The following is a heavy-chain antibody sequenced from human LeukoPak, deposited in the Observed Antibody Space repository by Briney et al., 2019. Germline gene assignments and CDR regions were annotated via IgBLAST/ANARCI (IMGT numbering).Heavy chain of an antibody. CDR2: ISVRGGTT. J-gene: IGHJ4*02. Sequence: GGSLSLSRAASRFTFSSYVMNWVPRAPRKGLEWVSAISVRGGTTSYVDSEKDRFTNSRNSSKNTLYQQINSLRAEDTAVYYCAKGTNRKVVTTGSEDYWGQGNLVTVSS. V-gene: IGHV3-23*01. D-gene: IGHD2-21*02. CDR1: RFTFSSYV. CDR3: AKGTNRKVVTTGSEDY.